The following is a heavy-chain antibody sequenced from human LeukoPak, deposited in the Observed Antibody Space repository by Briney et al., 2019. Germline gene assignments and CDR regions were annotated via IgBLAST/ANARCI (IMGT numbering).Heavy chain of an antibody. Sequence: GGSLGLSCAASGFTFSSYGMHWVRQAPGKGLEWVAVIWYDGSNKYYADSVKGRFTISRDNSKNTLYLQMNSLRAEDTAVYYCARDYRPVVTATTIRYFDYWGQGTLVTVSS. CDR2: IWYDGSNK. CDR3: ARDYRPVVTATTIRYFDY. J-gene: IGHJ4*02. D-gene: IGHD2-21*02. V-gene: IGHV3-33*01. CDR1: GFTFSSYG.